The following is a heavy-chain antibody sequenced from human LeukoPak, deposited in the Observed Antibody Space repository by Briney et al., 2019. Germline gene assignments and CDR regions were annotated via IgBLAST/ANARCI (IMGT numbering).Heavy chain of an antibody. Sequence: ASVKVSCKASGGTFSSYAISWVRQAPGQGLEWMGRIIPILGIANYAQKFQGRVTITADKSTSTAYMELSSLRSEDTAVYHCARDEYCSGGSCYSDYWGQGTLVTVSS. CDR3: ARDEYCSGGSCYSDY. D-gene: IGHD2-15*01. J-gene: IGHJ4*02. V-gene: IGHV1-69*04. CDR1: GGTFSSYA. CDR2: IIPILGIA.